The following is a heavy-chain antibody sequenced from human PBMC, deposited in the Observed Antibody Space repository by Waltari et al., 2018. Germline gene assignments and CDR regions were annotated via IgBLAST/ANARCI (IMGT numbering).Heavy chain of an antibody. V-gene: IGHV3-7*01. Sequence: EVQLVESGGGSVQPGGSLRRACAASGMTFRNFWMHWVRQAPGKGLEWVANIKQDGSEKNYVDSVEGRFSISRDNAQNSLYLQMNSLRAEDTAIYYCVTGLTTVTAKDYFDHWGQGALVTVSS. D-gene: IGHD4-17*01. CDR3: VTGLTTVTAKDYFDH. J-gene: IGHJ4*02. CDR1: GMTFRNFW. CDR2: IKQDGSEK.